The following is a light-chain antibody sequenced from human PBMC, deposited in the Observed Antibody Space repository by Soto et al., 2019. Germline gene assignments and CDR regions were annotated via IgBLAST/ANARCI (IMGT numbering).Light chain of an antibody. CDR2: AAS. Sequence: DIQMTQSPSSLSASVGDRVTITCGASQGISDNLNWYQHKPGTAPNLLIYAASSLQSGVPSRFSGSGSGTDFTLTISSLQPEDFVTYYCQQSFSTPPTFGGGTKVDIK. CDR1: QGISDN. J-gene: IGKJ4*01. V-gene: IGKV1-39*01. CDR3: QQSFSTPPT.